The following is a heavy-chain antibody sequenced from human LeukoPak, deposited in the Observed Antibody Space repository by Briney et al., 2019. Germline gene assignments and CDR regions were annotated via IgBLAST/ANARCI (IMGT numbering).Heavy chain of an antibody. CDR2: IYYSGST. CDR1: GGSISSGDYY. D-gene: IGHD5-18*01. CDR3: AREAHPEAVQLWYYMDV. J-gene: IGHJ6*03. V-gene: IGHV4-30-4*08. Sequence: SQTLSLTCTVSGGSISSGDYYWSWIRQPPGKGLEWIGYIYYSGSTYYNPSLKSRVTISVDTSKNQFSLKLSSVPAADTAVYYCAREAHPEAVQLWYYMDVWGKGTTVTVSS.